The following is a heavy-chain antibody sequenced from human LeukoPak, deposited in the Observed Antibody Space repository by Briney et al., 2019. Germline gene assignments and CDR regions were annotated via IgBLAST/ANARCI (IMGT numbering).Heavy chain of an antibody. D-gene: IGHD2-8*01. Sequence: GGSLRLSCAASGFTFSSYAMSWVRQAPGKGLEWVSAISGSGGSTYYADSVKGRFTISRDNSKNTLYLQMNTLRVEDTAVYYCATIRLGFAVGVNSMYYWGQGTLVTVSS. CDR1: GFTFSSYA. CDR3: ATIRLGFAVGVNSMYY. V-gene: IGHV3-23*01. CDR2: ISGSGGST. J-gene: IGHJ4*02.